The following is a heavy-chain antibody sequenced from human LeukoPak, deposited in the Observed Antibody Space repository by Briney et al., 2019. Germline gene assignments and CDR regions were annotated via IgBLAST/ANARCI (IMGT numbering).Heavy chain of an antibody. CDR1: GGSISTTGYY. CDR3: ARLRWLQLGYFDY. D-gene: IGHD5-24*01. V-gene: IGHV4-39*01. CDR2: IYYSGST. Sequence: SETLSLTCTVSGGSISTTGYYWGWIRQPPGKGLEWVGKIYYSGSTDYNPSLKSRVTISVDTSKNQFSLKLTSVTAADTAVYYCARLRWLQLGYFDYWGQGTLVTVSS. J-gene: IGHJ4*02.